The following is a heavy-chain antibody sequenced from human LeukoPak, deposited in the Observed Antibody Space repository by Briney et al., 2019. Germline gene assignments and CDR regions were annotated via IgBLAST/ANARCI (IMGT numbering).Heavy chain of an antibody. D-gene: IGHD3-10*01. CDR3: ARHRGSGAYHACDI. V-gene: IGHV5-51*01. CDR1: GYSFTSYW. J-gene: IGHJ3*02. Sequence: GESLKSSCKGFGYSFTSYWIGWVRQMPGKGLEWMGIIYPGDCDTRYGPSFQGQVTISADKSISTAYLQWSSLKASDTAMYYCARHRGSGAYHACDIWGQETRVSVPS. CDR2: IYPGDCDT.